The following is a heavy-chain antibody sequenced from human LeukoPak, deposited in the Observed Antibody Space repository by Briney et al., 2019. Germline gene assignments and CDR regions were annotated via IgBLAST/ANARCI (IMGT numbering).Heavy chain of an antibody. CDR3: ARHPVDTTMVSEKRFDP. D-gene: IGHD5-18*01. V-gene: IGHV4-34*01. J-gene: IGHJ5*02. Sequence: PSETLSLTCAVYGGFFSGYYWSWIRQPPGKGLECIGEINHSGRTNYNPSLKSRVTISVDTSKNQFSLKLRSVTAADTAVYYCARHPVDTTMVSEKRFDPWGQGTLVTVSS. CDR2: INHSGRT. CDR1: GGFFSGYY.